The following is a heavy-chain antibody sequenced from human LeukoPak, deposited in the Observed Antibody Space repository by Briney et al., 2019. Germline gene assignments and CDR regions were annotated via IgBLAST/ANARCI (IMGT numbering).Heavy chain of an antibody. CDR3: ARPYYGSGVEGFDI. J-gene: IGHJ3*02. V-gene: IGHV3-48*02. D-gene: IGHD3-10*01. CDR2: ISSSSTI. CDR1: GFTFSSYN. Sequence: PGGSLRLSCAASGFTFSSYNMNWVRQAPGKGLEWVSYISSSSTIYYADSVKGRFAVSRDNAKNSLYLQMNSLRDEDTAVYYCARPYYGSGVEGFDIWGQGTMVTVSS.